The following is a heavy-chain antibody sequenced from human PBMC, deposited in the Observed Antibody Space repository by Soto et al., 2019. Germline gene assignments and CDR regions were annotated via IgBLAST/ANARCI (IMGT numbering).Heavy chain of an antibody. CDR2: IDPSDSQT. CDR1: GYSFAGYW. CDR3: ARQIYDSDTGPNFQYYFDS. D-gene: IGHD3-22*01. J-gene: IGHJ4*02. V-gene: IGHV5-10-1*01. Sequence: GESLKISCKGSGYSFAGYWITWVRQKPGKCLEWMGRIDPSDSQTYYSPSFRGHVTISATKSITTVFLQWSSLRASDTAMYYCARQIYDSDTGPNFQYYFDSWGQGTTVTVSS.